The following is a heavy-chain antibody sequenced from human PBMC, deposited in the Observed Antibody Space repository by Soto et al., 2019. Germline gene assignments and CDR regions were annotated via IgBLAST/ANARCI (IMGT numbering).Heavy chain of an antibody. V-gene: IGHV4-39*01. CDR3: ARLHGYCISSSCHGHYAMDV. J-gene: IGHJ6*02. D-gene: IGHD2-2*01. CDR1: GASITTNNYY. CDR2: IYYSGTT. Sequence: SETLSLTCSVSGASITTNNYYWGWIRQPPGKGLEWIGSIYYSGTTYYNPSLNSRVTVSVDTSKNQFSLKVTSVTAADTAVYYCARLHGYCISSSCHGHYAMDVWGQGTTVTVSS.